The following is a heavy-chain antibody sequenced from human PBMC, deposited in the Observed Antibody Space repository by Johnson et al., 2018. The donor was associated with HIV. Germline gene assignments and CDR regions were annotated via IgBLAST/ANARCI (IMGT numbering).Heavy chain of an antibody. CDR2: IYSDGSDT. D-gene: IGHD6-19*01. CDR1: GFAFHDRG. Sequence: MQLVESGGGVVRPGGSLRLSCAASGFAFHDRGMSWVRQAPGKGLEWVERIYSDGSDTAYADSVKGRFTISRDNAKKTLYLQMNSLRAEDTAVYYCARKQWLEIPSDAFDVWGQGTMVTVSS. J-gene: IGHJ3*01. V-gene: IGHV3-20*04. CDR3: ARKQWLEIPSDAFDV.